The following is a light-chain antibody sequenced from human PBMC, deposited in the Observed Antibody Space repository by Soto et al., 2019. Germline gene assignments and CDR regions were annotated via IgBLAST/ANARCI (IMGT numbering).Light chain of an antibody. J-gene: IGKJ4*01. V-gene: IGKV3-15*01. CDR3: QHYNNWPLT. CDR1: QSISRT. Sequence: EIVLTQSPDTLSLSPGERATLSCRASQSISRTLAWYQQKSGQPPRLLIYDASTRATGIPARFSGSGSGTEFTLTISSLQSEDFAVYYCQHYNNWPLTFGGGTKVDIK. CDR2: DAS.